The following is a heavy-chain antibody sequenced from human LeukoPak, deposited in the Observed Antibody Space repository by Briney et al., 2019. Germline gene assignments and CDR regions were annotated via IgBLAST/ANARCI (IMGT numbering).Heavy chain of an antibody. Sequence: PSEILSLTCVVYGGSFSGYYWSWIRQPPGKGLEWIGEINHSGSTNHNPSLKSRVTISVDTSKNQFSLKLSSVTAADTAVYYCARGITNYYYYYYMDVWGKGTTVTVSS. CDR3: ARGITNYYYYYYMDV. CDR1: GGSFSGYY. CDR2: INHSGST. J-gene: IGHJ6*03. V-gene: IGHV4-34*01. D-gene: IGHD3-10*01.